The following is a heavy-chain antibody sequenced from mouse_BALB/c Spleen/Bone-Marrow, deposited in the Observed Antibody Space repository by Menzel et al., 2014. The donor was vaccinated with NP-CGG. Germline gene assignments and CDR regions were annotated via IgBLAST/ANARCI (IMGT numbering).Heavy chain of an antibody. Sequence: QVQLQQSGPGLVAPSQSLSITCTVSGFSLTDYGVSWIRQPPGKGLEWLGVIWGGGITYYDSALKSSLTISKGNSKSQVFLKMNSLQTDDTAMYYCAKLGGYFDYWGQGTTLTVSS. J-gene: IGHJ2*01. V-gene: IGHV2-6-5*01. D-gene: IGHD4-1*01. CDR3: AKLGGYFDY. CDR2: IWGGGIT. CDR1: GFSLTDYG.